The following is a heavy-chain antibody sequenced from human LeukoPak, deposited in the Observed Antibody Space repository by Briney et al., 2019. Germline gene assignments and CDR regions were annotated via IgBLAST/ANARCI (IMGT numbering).Heavy chain of an antibody. D-gene: IGHD2-2*01. CDR1: GFTFSNYA. V-gene: IGHV3-21*01. J-gene: IGHJ4*02. CDR2: INDSGGNI. Sequence: GGSLRLSCTASGFTFSNYAMTWVRQAPGKGLEWVSIINDSGGNIYYADSVKGRFTISRDNARNSLYLQMNSLRAEDTAVYYCARKYCSSTSCLFDYWGQGTLVTVSS. CDR3: ARKYCSSTSCLFDY.